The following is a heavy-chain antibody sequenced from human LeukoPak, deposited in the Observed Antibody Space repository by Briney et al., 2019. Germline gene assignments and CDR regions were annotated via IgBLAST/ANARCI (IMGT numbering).Heavy chain of an antibody. J-gene: IGHJ4*02. CDR2: IRYDGSNK. D-gene: IGHD1-26*01. V-gene: IGHV3-30*02. CDR3: ARPIVGATGRDY. Sequence: GGSLRLSCAASGFTFSSYGMHWVRQAPGKGLEWVAFIRYDGSNKYYADSVKGRFTISRDNSKNTLYLQMNSLRAEDTAVYYCARPIVGATGRDYWGQGTLVTVSS. CDR1: GFTFSSYG.